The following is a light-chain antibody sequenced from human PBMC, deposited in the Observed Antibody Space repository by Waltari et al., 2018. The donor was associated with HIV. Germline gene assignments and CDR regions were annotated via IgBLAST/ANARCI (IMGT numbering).Light chain of an antibody. CDR3: ATWDDSLNGPV. V-gene: IGLV1-44*01. J-gene: IGLJ3*02. CDR2: TTN. Sequence: QSVLTQPPSASGTPGQRVTIPCSGSISNIGSHTVNWYQQLPGTAPKLLIYTTNQRPSGVPDRFSGSKSGASASLAISGLQSDDEADYYCATWDDSLNGPVFGGGTKLTVL. CDR1: ISNIGSHT.